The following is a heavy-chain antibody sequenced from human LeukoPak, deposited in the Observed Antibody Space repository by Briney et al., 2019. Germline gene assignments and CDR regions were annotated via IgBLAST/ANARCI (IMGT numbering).Heavy chain of an antibody. CDR2: INPNSGGT. V-gene: IGHV1-2*02. Sequence: ASVKVSCEASGYTFTGYYIHWVRQAPGQGLEWMGWINPNSGGTNYAQKFQGRVTMTRDTSISTAYMELNRLKSDDTAVYFCARGGNIMITFGGVIVTPPDYWGQGTLVTVSS. D-gene: IGHD3-16*02. CDR1: GYTFTGYY. CDR3: ARGGNIMITFGGVIVTPPDY. J-gene: IGHJ4*02.